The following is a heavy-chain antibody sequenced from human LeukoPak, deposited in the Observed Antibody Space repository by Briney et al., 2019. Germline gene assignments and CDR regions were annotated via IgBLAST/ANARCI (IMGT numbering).Heavy chain of an antibody. J-gene: IGHJ4*02. CDR2: IYSGGST. CDR1: GFTVSSNY. V-gene: IGHV3-53*01. D-gene: IGHD4-11*01. CDR3: ARDRSSNYPLVDY. Sequence: GGSLRLSCAASGFTVSSNYMSWVRQAPGKGLEGVSVIYSGGSTYYADSVKGRFTISRDNSKNPLYLQMNSLRAEDTAVYYCARDRSSNYPLVDYWGQGTLVTVSS.